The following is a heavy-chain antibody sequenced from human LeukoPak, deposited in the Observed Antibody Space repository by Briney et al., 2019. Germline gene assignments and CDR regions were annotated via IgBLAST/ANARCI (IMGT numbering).Heavy chain of an antibody. CDR1: GFTVSSNY. J-gene: IGHJ4*02. CDR3: ARDRSYGYGGVDY. D-gene: IGHD5-18*01. V-gene: IGHV3-74*01. CDR2: INSDGSST. Sequence: QSGGSLRLSCAASGFTVSSNYMSWVRQAPGKGLVWVSRINSDGSSTSYADSVKGRFTISRDNAKNTLYLQMNSLRAEDTAVYYCARDRSYGYGGVDYWGQGTLVTVSS.